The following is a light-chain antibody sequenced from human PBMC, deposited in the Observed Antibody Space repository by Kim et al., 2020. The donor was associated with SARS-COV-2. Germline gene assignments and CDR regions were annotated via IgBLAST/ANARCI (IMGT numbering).Light chain of an antibody. CDR1: SSDVGGYNY. CDR3: SSYTSSSTRV. V-gene: IGLV2-14*03. Sequence: SITISCTGTSSDVGGYNYVSWYQQHPGKAPKLMIYDVSNRPSGVSNRFSGSKSGNTASLTISGLQADDEADYYCSSYTSSSTRVFGGGTQLTVL. J-gene: IGLJ3*02. CDR2: DVS.